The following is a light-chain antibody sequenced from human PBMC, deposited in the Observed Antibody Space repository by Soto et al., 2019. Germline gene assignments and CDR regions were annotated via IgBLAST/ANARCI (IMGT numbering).Light chain of an antibody. CDR2: DAS. J-gene: IGKJ4*01. V-gene: IGKV3-11*01. CDR1: QSVSSY. Sequence: EIVLTQSPATLSLSPGERATLSCRASQSVSSYLAWYQQKPGQAPRLLIYDASNRATGVPARFSGSGSGTDFTLTISSLEPEDFAVYYCQQRSNWPHLTFGGGTKVEIK. CDR3: QQRSNWPHLT.